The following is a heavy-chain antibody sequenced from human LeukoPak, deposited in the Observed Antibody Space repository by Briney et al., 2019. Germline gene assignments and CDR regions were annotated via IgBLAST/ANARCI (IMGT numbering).Heavy chain of an antibody. CDR2: ISYDGSNK. D-gene: IGHD3-22*01. Sequence: PGGSLRLSCAASGFSFSSYAMHWVRQAPGKGLEWVAVISYDGSNKYYTDSVKGRFTISRDNSKNTLYLQMNSLRPEDTAVYYCARAPGGYDTSGYYDCWGQGTLVTVSS. V-gene: IGHV3-30*04. CDR1: GFSFSSYA. J-gene: IGHJ4*02. CDR3: ARAPGGYDTSGYYDC.